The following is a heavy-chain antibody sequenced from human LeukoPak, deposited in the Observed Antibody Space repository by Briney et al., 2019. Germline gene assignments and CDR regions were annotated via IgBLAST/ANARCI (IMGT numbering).Heavy chain of an antibody. Sequence: ASVKVSCKASGYTFTSYGISWVRQAPEQGLEWMGWISAYNGNTNYAQKLQGRVTMTTDTSTSTAYMELRSLRSDDTAVYYCARATYYYDSSGYYYGYFDYWGQGTLVTVSS. CDR2: ISAYNGNT. J-gene: IGHJ4*02. CDR3: ARATYYYDSSGYYYGYFDY. D-gene: IGHD3-22*01. V-gene: IGHV1-18*01. CDR1: GYTFTSYG.